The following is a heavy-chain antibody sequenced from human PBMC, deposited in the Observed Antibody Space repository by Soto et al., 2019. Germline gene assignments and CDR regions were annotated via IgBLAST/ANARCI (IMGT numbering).Heavy chain of an antibody. CDR2: IWYDGSNK. V-gene: IGHV3-33*01. CDR3: AREPNYDFWSGPRPGGMDV. D-gene: IGHD3-3*01. J-gene: IGHJ6*02. Sequence: GGSLRLSCAASGFTFSSYGMHWVRQAPGKGLEWVAVIWYDGSNKYYADSVKGRFTISRDNSKNTLYLQMNSLRAEDTAVYYCAREPNYDFWSGPRPGGMDVWGQGTTVTVSS. CDR1: GFTFSSYG.